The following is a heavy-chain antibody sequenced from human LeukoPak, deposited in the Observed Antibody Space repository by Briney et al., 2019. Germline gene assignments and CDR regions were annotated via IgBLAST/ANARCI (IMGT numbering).Heavy chain of an antibody. D-gene: IGHD5-18*01. CDR3: ARGANTAMVIIYYFDY. J-gene: IGHJ4*02. V-gene: IGHV1-2*02. CDR2: INPNSGGT. CDR1: GYTFTGYY. Sequence: ASVKVSCKASGYTFTGYYMHWVRQAPGQGLEWMGWINPNSGGTNYAQRFQGRVPMTRGTSISTAYMELSRLRSDDTAVYYCARGANTAMVIIYYFDYWGQGTLVTVSS.